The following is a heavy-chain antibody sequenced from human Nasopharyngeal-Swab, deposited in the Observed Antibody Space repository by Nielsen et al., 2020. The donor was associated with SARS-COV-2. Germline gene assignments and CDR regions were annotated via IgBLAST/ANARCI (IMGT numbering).Heavy chain of an antibody. J-gene: IGHJ4*02. Sequence: ASVQVSCKASGYTFTSYVISWVRQAPGQGLEWMGWISAYNGNTNCAQKFQGSVTMTRNTSIRTAYMELSSLRSEDTAVYYCARRGSGYKAFPFDYWGQGTLVTVSS. CDR1: GYTFTSYV. CDR2: ISAYNGNT. D-gene: IGHD3-22*01. CDR3: ARRGSGYKAFPFDY. V-gene: IGHV1-18*01.